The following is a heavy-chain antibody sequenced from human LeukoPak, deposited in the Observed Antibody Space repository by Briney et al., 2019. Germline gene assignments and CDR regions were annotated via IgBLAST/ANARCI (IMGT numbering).Heavy chain of an antibody. CDR3: ARDSGTTGEVKFDL. CDR2: IYYSGST. V-gene: IGHV4-39*07. CDR1: GGSISSSSYY. Sequence: SETLSLTCTVSGGSISSSSYYWGWIRQPPGKGLEWIGSIYYSGSTYYNPSLKSRVTISVDMSKNQFFLKLSSVTAADTAVYYCARDSGTTGEVKFDLWGQGTLVTVSS. D-gene: IGHD3-10*01. J-gene: IGHJ5*02.